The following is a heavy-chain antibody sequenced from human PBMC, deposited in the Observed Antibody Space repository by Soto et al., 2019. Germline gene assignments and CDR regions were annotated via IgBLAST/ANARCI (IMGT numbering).Heavy chain of an antibody. V-gene: IGHV1-18*01. CDR3: ARARLRFLDWLLYPDGTNYYYYYMDV. D-gene: IGHD3-3*01. J-gene: IGHJ6*03. CDR2: ISAYNGNT. CDR1: GYTFTSYG. Sequence: GASVKVSCKASGYTFTSYGISWVRQAPGQGLEWMGWISAYNGNTNYAQKLQGRVTMTTDTSTSTAYMELRSLRSDDTAVYYCARARLRFLDWLLYPDGTNYYYYYMDVWGKGTTVTVSS.